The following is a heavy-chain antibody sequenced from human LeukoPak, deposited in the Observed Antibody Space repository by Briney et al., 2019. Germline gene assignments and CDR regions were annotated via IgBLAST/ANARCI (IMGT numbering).Heavy chain of an antibody. J-gene: IGHJ4*02. Sequence: SETLSLTCAVSGGSISNTNWWTWVRQPPGQGLEWIGEVNLQGSTNYNPSLKSRVAISVDKSENHISLKLTSVTAADTAVYYCAREGGPYRPLDYSGQGTLVTVAS. CDR2: VNLQGST. CDR1: GGSISNTNW. CDR3: AREGGPYRPLDY. V-gene: IGHV4-4*02.